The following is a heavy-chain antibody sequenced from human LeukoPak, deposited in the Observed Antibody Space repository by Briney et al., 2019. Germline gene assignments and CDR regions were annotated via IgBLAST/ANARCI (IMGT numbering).Heavy chain of an antibody. J-gene: IGHJ3*02. CDR1: GYSISSGYY. Sequence: SETLSLTCTVSGYSISSGYYWGWIRQPPGKGLEWIGSIYHSGSTYYNPSLKSRVTISVDTSKNQFSLKLSSVTAADTAVYYCASGVLWFGESRAFDIWGQGTMVTVSS. V-gene: IGHV4-38-2*02. D-gene: IGHD3-10*01. CDR2: IYHSGST. CDR3: ASGVLWFGESRAFDI.